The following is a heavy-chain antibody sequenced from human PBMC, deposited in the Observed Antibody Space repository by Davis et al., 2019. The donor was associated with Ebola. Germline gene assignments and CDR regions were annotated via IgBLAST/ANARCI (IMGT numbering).Heavy chain of an antibody. Sequence: AASVKVSCKASGYTFTGYYMHWVRQAPGQGLEWMGWISAYNGNTNYAQKLQGRVTMTTDTSTSTAYMELRSLRSDDTAVYYCARDLETATTEFRWGQGTLVTVSS. D-gene: IGHD4-17*01. CDR2: ISAYNGNT. J-gene: IGHJ4*02. CDR1: GYTFTGYY. V-gene: IGHV1-18*04. CDR3: ARDLETATTEFR.